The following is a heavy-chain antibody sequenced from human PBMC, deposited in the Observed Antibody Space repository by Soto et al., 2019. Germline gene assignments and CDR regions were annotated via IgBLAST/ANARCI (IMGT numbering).Heavy chain of an antibody. CDR1: GFTFSDYN. Sequence: GSLRLSCAASGFTFSDYNMNWVRQAPGKGLEWVSAISGSGGSTYYADSVKGRFTISRDNSKNTLYLQMNSLRAEDTAVYYCAKASEWELLSPFDYWGQGTLVTVSS. D-gene: IGHD1-26*01. CDR2: ISGSGGST. CDR3: AKASEWELLSPFDY. V-gene: IGHV3-23*01. J-gene: IGHJ4*02.